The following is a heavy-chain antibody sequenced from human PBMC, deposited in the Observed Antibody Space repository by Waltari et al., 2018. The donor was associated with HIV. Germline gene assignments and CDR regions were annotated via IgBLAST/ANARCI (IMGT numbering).Heavy chain of an antibody. Sequence: QVQLVQSGAEVTKPGASVKVSCKASGNTFTRYGISWVRQGPGQGLEWMGWISAYNGNTNYAQKLQGRVSMTTETSTSTAYMELRSLRSDDTAVYYCARLTHYYDTSGPDYYYYGMDVWGQGTTVTVSS. D-gene: IGHD3-22*01. CDR1: GNTFTRYG. CDR3: ARLTHYYDTSGPDYYYYGMDV. V-gene: IGHV1-18*01. J-gene: IGHJ6*02. CDR2: ISAYNGNT.